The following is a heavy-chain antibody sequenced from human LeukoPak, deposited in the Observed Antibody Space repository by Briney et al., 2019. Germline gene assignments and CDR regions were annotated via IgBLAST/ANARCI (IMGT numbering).Heavy chain of an antibody. Sequence: SVKVSCKASGGTFSSYAISWVRQAPGQGLEWMGGIIPIFGTANYAQKFQGRVTITTDESTSTAYMELSSLRSEDTAVYYCARQYLGYCSSTSCYADAFDIWGQGTMVTVSS. J-gene: IGHJ3*02. D-gene: IGHD2-2*01. CDR3: ARQYLGYCSSTSCYADAFDI. CDR1: GGTFSSYA. CDR2: IIPIFGTA. V-gene: IGHV1-69*05.